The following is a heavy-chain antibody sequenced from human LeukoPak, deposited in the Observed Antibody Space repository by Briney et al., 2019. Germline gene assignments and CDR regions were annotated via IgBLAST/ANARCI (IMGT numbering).Heavy chain of an antibody. CDR1: GFTFSIYW. CDR3: AAYYYDSSGHRPFDY. Sequence: AGGSLRLSCAASGFTFSIYWMNWVRQAPGKGLEWVANIKGDGSEKYYVDSVKGRFTISRDNGKNSMYLQMNSLRAEDTAVYYCAAYYYDSSGHRPFDYWGQGTLVTVSS. CDR2: IKGDGSEK. V-gene: IGHV3-7*01. J-gene: IGHJ4*02. D-gene: IGHD3-22*01.